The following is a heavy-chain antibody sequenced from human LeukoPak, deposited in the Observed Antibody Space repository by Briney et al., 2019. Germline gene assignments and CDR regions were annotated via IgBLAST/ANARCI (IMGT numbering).Heavy chain of an antibody. CDR3: ARFSDYYDSSGYYFDY. V-gene: IGHV4-4*07. J-gene: IGHJ4*02. Sequence: SETLSLTCTVPGGSISSYYWSWIRQPAGKGLEWIGRIYTSGSTNYNPSLKSRVTMSVDTSKNQFSLKLSSVTAADTAVYYCARFSDYYDSSGYYFDYWGQGTLVTVSS. CDR1: GGSISSYY. CDR2: IYTSGST. D-gene: IGHD3-22*01.